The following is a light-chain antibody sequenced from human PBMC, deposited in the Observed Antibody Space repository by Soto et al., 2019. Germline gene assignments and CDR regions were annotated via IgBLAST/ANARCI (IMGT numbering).Light chain of an antibody. V-gene: IGKV3-11*01. CDR3: QQRSNLPLT. CDR1: QSVSSY. Sequence: EIVLTQSPDTLSLSPGERATLSCRASQSVSSYFAWYQQKPGQAPRLLIYDASNRATGIPARFSGSGSGTDFTLTISSLEPEDFAVYYCQQRSNLPLTFGGGTKVEIK. J-gene: IGKJ4*01. CDR2: DAS.